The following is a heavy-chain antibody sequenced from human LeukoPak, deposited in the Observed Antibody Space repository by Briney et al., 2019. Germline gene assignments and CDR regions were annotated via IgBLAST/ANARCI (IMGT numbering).Heavy chain of an antibody. V-gene: IGHV4-61*02. CDR1: GGSISSGSYY. J-gene: IGHJ6*03. D-gene: IGHD4-11*01. Sequence: SETLSLTCTVSGGSISSGSYYWSWIRQPAGKGLEWIGRIYTSGSTNYNPSLKSRVTVSVDTSKNQFSLKLSSVTAADTAVYYCARVGYSIHYYYYYYMDVWGKGTTVTVSS. CDR2: IYTSGST. CDR3: ARVGYSIHYYYYYYMDV.